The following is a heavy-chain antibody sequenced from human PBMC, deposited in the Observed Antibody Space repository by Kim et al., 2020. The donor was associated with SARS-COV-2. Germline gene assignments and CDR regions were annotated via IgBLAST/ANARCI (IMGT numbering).Heavy chain of an antibody. CDR1: GDSVSSNSAA. CDR3: ARAVLWFGELSSYYYYGMDV. CDR2: TYYRSKWYN. V-gene: IGHV6-1*01. Sequence: SQTLSLTCAISGDSVSSNSAAWNWIRQSPSRGLEWLGRTYYRSKWYNDYAVSVKSRITINPDTSKNQFSLQLNSVTPEDTAVYYCARAVLWFGELSSYYYYGMDVWGQGTTVTVSS. D-gene: IGHD3-10*01. J-gene: IGHJ6*02.